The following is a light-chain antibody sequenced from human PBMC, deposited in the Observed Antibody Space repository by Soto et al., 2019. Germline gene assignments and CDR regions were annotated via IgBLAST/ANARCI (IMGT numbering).Light chain of an antibody. Sequence: DIHRTQSPPSLSTSVGSRFTLTGQANQDIGNSLNWYQHKPGKATKLLIYDESDLETGVQSRFSGSGSGTGFTLTIRSLQPEDFATYYCKQYESLHLTFGHGKRVEIK. J-gene: IGKJ5*01. CDR3: KQYESLHLT. CDR2: DES. V-gene: IGKV1-33*01. CDR1: QDIGNS.